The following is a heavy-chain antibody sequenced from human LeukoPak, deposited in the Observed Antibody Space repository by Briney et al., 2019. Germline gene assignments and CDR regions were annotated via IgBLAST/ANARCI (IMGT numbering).Heavy chain of an antibody. D-gene: IGHD3-22*01. V-gene: IGHV3-48*01. CDR1: GFTFSTYS. CDR2: ISSSSTTI. CDR3: AKEIYDSSGYYFNGGYFDC. Sequence: GGSLRLSCAASGFTFSTYSMNWVRQAPGKGLEWVSYISSSSTTIYYADSVKGRFTISRDNSKNTLYLQMNSLRAEDTAVYYCAKEIYDSSGYYFNGGYFDCWGQGTLVTVSS. J-gene: IGHJ4*02.